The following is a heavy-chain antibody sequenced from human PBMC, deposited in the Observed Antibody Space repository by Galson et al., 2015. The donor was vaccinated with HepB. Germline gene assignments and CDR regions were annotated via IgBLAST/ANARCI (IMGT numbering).Heavy chain of an antibody. V-gene: IGHV3-48*01. D-gene: IGHD2/OR15-2a*01. Sequence: SLRLSCAASGFTLSSYSMNGVRQAPGKGLEWVSYISSSSSTIYYADSVRGRFTISRDNARNSLYLQMSSLRAEDTAVYYCARGPSSAISPSAFDIWGRGTMVTVSS. CDR2: ISSSSSTI. CDR1: GFTLSSYS. CDR3: ARGPSSAISPSAFDI. J-gene: IGHJ3*02.